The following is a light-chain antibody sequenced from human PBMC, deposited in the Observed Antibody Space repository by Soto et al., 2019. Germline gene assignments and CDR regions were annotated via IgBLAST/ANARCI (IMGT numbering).Light chain of an antibody. CDR1: QTVSSN. V-gene: IGKV3-15*01. CDR3: QQYNNWPIT. J-gene: IGKJ5*01. CDR2: GAS. Sequence: IVITPSPATLSVSPSQRSTLSSRASQTVSSNLAWYQQKPGQAPRLLIYGASTRATGIPARFSGSGSGTEFTLTISSLQSEDFAVYYCQQYNNWPITFGQGTRLEIK.